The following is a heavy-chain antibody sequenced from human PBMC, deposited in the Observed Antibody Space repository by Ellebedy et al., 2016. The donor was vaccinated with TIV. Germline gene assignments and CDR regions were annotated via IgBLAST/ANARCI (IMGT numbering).Heavy chain of an antibody. CDR1: GFTFSTYA. CDR3: VKGLGFTSGWFPYFDF. CDR2: ISGNGGTT. J-gene: IGHJ4*02. Sequence: GESLKLSCSASGFTFSTYAMHWVRQAPGKGLVYVSVISGNGGTTYFADSVQGRFTISRDNSKNTLYLQMSSLRSEDTAVYYCVKGLGFTSGWFPYFDFWGQGTLVTVSS. D-gene: IGHD6-19*01. V-gene: IGHV3-64D*06.